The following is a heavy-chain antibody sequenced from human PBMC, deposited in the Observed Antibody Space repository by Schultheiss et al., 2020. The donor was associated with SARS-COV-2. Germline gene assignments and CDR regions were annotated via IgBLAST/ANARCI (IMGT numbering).Heavy chain of an antibody. CDR2: IYYSGST. CDR1: GGSISSGDYY. CDR3: VRLPVHYGTLEE. V-gene: IGHV4-30-4*01. D-gene: IGHD4-17*01. Sequence: SETLSLTCTVSGGSISSGDYYWSWIRQPPGKGLEWIGYIYYSGSTYYNPSLKSRVTISVDTSKNQFSLKLSSVTAADTAVYYCVRLPVHYGTLEEWGQGTLVTVSS. J-gene: IGHJ4*02.